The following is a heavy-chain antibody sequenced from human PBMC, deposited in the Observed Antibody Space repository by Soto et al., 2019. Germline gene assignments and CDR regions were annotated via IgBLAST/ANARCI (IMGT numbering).Heavy chain of an antibody. V-gene: IGHV3-30-3*01. Sequence: GGSLRLSCAASGFTFSSYAMHWVRQAPGKGLEWVAVISYDGSNKYYADSVKGRFTISRDNSKNTLSLQMDSMRAEDTAVYYCARGPGVSTIAYYFDYWGQGTLVTVSS. D-gene: IGHD5-12*01. CDR1: GFTFSSYA. CDR2: ISYDGSNK. CDR3: ARGPGVSTIAYYFDY. J-gene: IGHJ4*02.